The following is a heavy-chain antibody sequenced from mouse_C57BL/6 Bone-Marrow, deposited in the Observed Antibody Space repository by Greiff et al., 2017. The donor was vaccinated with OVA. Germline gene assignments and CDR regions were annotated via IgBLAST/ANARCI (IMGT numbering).Heavy chain of an antibody. D-gene: IGHD2-5*01. Sequence: DVKLVESGGGLVKPGGSLKLSCAASGFTFSSYAMSWVRQTPEKRLEWVATISDGGSYTYYPDNVKGRFTISRDNAKNNLYLQMSHLKSEDTAMYYCARGYYSNFFAYWGQGTLVTVSA. CDR2: ISDGGSYT. CDR1: GFTFSSYA. V-gene: IGHV5-4*03. CDR3: ARGYYSNFFAY. J-gene: IGHJ3*01.